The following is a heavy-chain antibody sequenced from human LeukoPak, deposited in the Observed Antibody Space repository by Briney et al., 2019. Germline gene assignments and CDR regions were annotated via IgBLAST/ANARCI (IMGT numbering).Heavy chain of an antibody. CDR3: ARGCADYYDSSGYYYAAFDI. V-gene: IGHV5-51*01. CDR1: GYSFTSYW. CDR2: IYPGDSYT. D-gene: IGHD3-22*01. Sequence: GESLKISCKGSGYSFTSYWVGLVRQIPGKGLEWMGIIYPGDSYTRYSPSFQGQVTISADKSISTAYLQWSSLKASDTAMYYCARGCADYYDSSGYYYAAFDIWGQGTMVTVA. J-gene: IGHJ3*02.